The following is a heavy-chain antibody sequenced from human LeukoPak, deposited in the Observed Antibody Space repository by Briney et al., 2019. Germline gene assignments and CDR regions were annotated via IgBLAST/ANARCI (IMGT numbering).Heavy chain of an antibody. CDR1: GYTFTGYY. J-gene: IGHJ3*02. V-gene: IGHV1-2*02. CDR2: INPNSGGT. CDR3: ARDLELERPARAFDI. Sequence: GASVKVSCKASGYTFTGYYMHWVRQAPGQGLEWMGWINPNSGGTNYAQKFQGRVTMTRDTSISTAYMELCRLRSDDTAVYYCARDLELERPARAFDIWGQGTMVTVSS. D-gene: IGHD1-1*01.